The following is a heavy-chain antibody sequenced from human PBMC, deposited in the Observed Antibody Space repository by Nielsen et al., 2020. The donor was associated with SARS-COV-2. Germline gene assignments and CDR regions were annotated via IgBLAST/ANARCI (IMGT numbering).Heavy chain of an antibody. Sequence: GESLKISCAASGFSISNYALHWVRQAPGKGLEWVAMISYEGSYKYYADSVKGRFAISRENSRNTVFLQMNSLTTDDTAVYYCARGAVAGASSLDYWGQGTLVIVSS. CDR1: GFSISNYA. V-gene: IGHV3-30*09. CDR2: ISYEGSYK. CDR3: ARGAVAGASSLDY. D-gene: IGHD6-19*01. J-gene: IGHJ4*02.